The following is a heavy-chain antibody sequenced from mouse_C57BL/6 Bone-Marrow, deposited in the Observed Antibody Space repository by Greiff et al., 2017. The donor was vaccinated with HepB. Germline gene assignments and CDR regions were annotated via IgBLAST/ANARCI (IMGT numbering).Heavy chain of an antibody. Sequence: VQLKESGAELVRPGASVKLSCTASGFNIKADYMHWVKQRPEQGLEWIGWIDPENGDTEYASKFQGKATITADTSSNTAYLQLSSLTSEDTAVYYCTGETTFFDYWGQGTTLTVSS. V-gene: IGHV14-4*01. CDR2: IDPENGDT. CDR1: GFNIKADY. CDR3: TGETTFFDY. J-gene: IGHJ2*01. D-gene: IGHD2-12*01.